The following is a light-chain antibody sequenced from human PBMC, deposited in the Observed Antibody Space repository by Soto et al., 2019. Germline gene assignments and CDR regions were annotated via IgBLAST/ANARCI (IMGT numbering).Light chain of an antibody. CDR3: QQYDTFSRT. J-gene: IGKJ1*01. CDR1: QTISSW. Sequence: DIQMTQSPSTLSDSLVYRLTITCRASQTISSWLAWYQQKPGKAPKLLIYKASTLKSGVPSRFSGSGSGTEFTLTISSLEPDDFAVYYCQQYDTFSRTFGQGTKVDI. V-gene: IGKV1-5*03. CDR2: KAS.